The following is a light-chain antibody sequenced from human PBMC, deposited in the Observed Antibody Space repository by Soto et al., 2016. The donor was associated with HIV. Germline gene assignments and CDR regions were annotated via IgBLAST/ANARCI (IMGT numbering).Light chain of an antibody. V-gene: IGKV1-NL1*01. CDR1: QVIRNS. CDR3: QQYYSTRIT. CDR2: AAS. J-gene: IGKJ5*01. Sequence: DIQMTQSPSSLSASVGDKVTITCRASQVIRNSLAWYQQKPGKAPKLLLYAASRLESGVPSRFSGSGSGTDYTLTISSLQPEDFASYYCQQYYSTRITFGQGTRLEIK.